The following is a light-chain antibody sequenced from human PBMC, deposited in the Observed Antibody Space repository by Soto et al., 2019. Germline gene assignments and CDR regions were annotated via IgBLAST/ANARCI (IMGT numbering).Light chain of an antibody. Sequence: DIVMSQSPVTLPVTPGEPASISCRSSQSLLNYKGYVYLDWYVQKPGQSPQLLIYLGSNRASGVPERLRGSVSGKVFHREISRWEPEDFGIYYGMQALQIPMTFGGGTRVDI. J-gene: IGKJ4*01. CDR1: QSLLNYKGYVY. CDR2: LGS. V-gene: IGKV2-28*01. CDR3: MQALQIPMT.